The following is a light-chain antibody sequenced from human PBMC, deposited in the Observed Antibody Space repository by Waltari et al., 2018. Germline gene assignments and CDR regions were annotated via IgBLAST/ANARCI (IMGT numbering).Light chain of an antibody. CDR2: DVS. CDR1: STDVGGYNT. CDR3: CSYAGSYTYWV. J-gene: IGLJ3*02. Sequence: QSALTQPPSVSGSPGQSVTISCTGTSTDVGGYNTVSCHLHHPGKAPKLIIYDVSERPSGVPDRFSGSKSGNTASLTISGLQADDEADYFCCSYAGSYTYWVFGGGTTLTVL. V-gene: IGLV2-11*01.